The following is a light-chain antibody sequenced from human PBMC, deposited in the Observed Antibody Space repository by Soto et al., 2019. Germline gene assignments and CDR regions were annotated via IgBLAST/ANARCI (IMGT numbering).Light chain of an antibody. CDR3: QVRTNWSIA. J-gene: IGKJ5*01. CDR1: QSAGNF. V-gene: IGKV3-11*01. CDR2: DAS. Sequence: EIVMTQSPATLSVSPWETASLSCRASQSAGNFLAWYQQKPGQAPRLLIYDASNRATGIPARFSGSGSGTDFTLTISSLEPEDFAVYYCQVRTNWSIAFGRGTRLEIK.